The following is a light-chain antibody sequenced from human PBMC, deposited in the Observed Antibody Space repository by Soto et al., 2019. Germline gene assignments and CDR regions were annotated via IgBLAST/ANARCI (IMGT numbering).Light chain of an antibody. CDR1: SGHNSYA. CDR2: LNSDGSH. V-gene: IGLV4-69*01. J-gene: IGLJ3*02. CDR3: QTWGTGPWV. Sequence: QLVLTQSPSASASLGASVKLTCTLSSGHNSYAIAWHQQQPEKGPRYLMKLNSDGSHSKGDGIPDRFSGSSSGAERYLNISSLQSEDEADYYCQTWGTGPWVFGGGTKLTVL.